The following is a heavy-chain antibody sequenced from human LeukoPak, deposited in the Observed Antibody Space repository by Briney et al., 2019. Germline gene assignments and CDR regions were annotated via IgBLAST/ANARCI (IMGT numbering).Heavy chain of an antibody. CDR1: GYFISSGYY. D-gene: IGHD3-3*01. CDR3: ARENRSGHYDFWSGYYTHYYYYMDV. CDR2: INHSGST. J-gene: IGHJ6*03. Sequence: SETLSLTCTVCGYFISSGYYWGWIRQPPGKGLEWIGEINHSGSTNYNPSLKSRVTISVDTSKNQFSLKLSSVTAADTAVYYCARENRSGHYDFWSGYYTHYYYYMDVWGKGTTVTVSS. V-gene: IGHV4-38-2*02.